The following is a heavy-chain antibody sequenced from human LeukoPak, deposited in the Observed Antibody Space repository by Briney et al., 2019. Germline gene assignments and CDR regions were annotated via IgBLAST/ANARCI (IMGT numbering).Heavy chain of an antibody. CDR2: IIPIFGTA. Sequence: ASVKVSCKASGGTFSSYAISWVRQAPGQGLEWMGGIIPIFGTAKYAQKLQGRVTMTTDTSTSTVYMELRSLRSDDTAVYYCARGSPPRRNYDSRGYYSYYFDYWGRGTLVTVSS. J-gene: IGHJ4*02. CDR1: GGTFSSYA. CDR3: ARGSPPRRNYDSRGYYSYYFDY. D-gene: IGHD3-22*01. V-gene: IGHV1-69*05.